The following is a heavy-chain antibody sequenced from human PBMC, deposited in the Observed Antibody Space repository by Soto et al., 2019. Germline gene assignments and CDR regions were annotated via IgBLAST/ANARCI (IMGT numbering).Heavy chain of an antibody. CDR1: GFTFSNAW. CDR3: TTDNLVVVAATYYYYGMDV. V-gene: IGHV3-15*01. J-gene: IGHJ6*02. Sequence: PGGSLRLSCAASGFTFSNAWMSWVRQAPGKGLEWVGRIKSKTDSGTTDYAAPVKGRFTISRDDSKNTLYLQMNSLKTEDTAVYYCTTDNLVVVAATYYYYGMDVWGQGTTVTVSS. CDR2: IKSKTDSGTT. D-gene: IGHD2-15*01.